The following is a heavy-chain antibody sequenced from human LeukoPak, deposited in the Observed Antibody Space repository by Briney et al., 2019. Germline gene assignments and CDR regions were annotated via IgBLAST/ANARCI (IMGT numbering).Heavy chain of an antibody. V-gene: IGHV1-58*02. D-gene: IGHD3-22*01. Sequence: ASVKVSCKASGFIFTSSAMQWVRQARGQRLEWIGWIVVGSGNTNYAQKFQERVTITRDMSTSTAYMELSSLRSEDTAVYYCAAEVNYDSSGYYSAFDIWGQGTMVTVSS. CDR2: IVVGSGNT. J-gene: IGHJ3*02. CDR3: AAEVNYDSSGYYSAFDI. CDR1: GFIFTSSA.